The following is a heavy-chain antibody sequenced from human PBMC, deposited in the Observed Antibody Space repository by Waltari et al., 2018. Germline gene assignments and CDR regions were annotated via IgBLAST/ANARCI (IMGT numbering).Heavy chain of an antibody. J-gene: IGHJ4*02. V-gene: IGHV3-7*01. CDR2: MNQDGNER. CDR1: AFPFICYW. CDR3: VRGQNADY. Sequence: EVDLVESGGGCVQPGESLTLSCAASAFPFICYWMTWRRQAPGGGLEWVANMNQDGNERNYVDSVKGRFTISRDNAKNSLYLLMNSLRAEDTALYYCVRGQNADYWGQGALVTVSS.